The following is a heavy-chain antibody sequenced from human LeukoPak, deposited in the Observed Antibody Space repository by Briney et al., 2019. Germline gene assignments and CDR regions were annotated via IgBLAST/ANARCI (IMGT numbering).Heavy chain of an antibody. CDR1: GFTVSSNY. CDR3: ARDPDPSTVSSGFDP. CDR2: IYSGGST. V-gene: IGHV3-53*01. Sequence: PGGSLRLSCAASGFTVSSNYMSWVRQAPGKGLEWVSVIYSGGSTYYADSVKGRFTISRDNSKNTLYLQMNSLRAEDTAVYYCARDPDPSTVSSGFDPWGQGTLVTVSS. J-gene: IGHJ5*02. D-gene: IGHD4-17*01.